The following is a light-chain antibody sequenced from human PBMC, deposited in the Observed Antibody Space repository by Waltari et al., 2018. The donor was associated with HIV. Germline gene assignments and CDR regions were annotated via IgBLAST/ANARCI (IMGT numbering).Light chain of an antibody. J-gene: IGLJ3*02. CDR3: QSYDSSLSAWV. V-gene: IGLV1-40*01. Sequence: QSVLTQPPSVSAAPGQRVTISCTGSSSTIGAQSAVHWYQHVPGTAPKVLIYGNSDRPSGVPDRFSGSKSGTSASLVITGLQAEDEANYYCQSYDSSLSAWVFGGGTKLTVL. CDR1: SSTIGAQSA. CDR2: GNS.